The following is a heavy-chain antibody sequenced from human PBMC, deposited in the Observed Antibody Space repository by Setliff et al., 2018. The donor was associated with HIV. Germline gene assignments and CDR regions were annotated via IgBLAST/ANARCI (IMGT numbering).Heavy chain of an antibody. CDR3: ASWHGGQEAFEI. J-gene: IGHJ3*02. V-gene: IGHV4-59*01. CDR2: IYYIGSV. Sequence: SETLSLTCTVSGVSITTYYWSWIQQTPGKGLEWIGYIYYIGSVIYNYSFESRVTMTLDMSKSQFSLSLRSLTAADTAVYYCASWHGGQEAFEIWGQGTKVTVSS. CDR1: GVSITTYY. D-gene: IGHD3-16*01.